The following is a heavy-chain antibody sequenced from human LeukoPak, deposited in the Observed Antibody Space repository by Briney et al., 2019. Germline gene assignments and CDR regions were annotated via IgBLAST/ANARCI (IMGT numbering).Heavy chain of an antibody. J-gene: IGHJ4*02. Sequence: SVKVSCKASGGTFSSYAISWVRQAPGQGLEWMGGIIPIFGTANYAQKFQGRVTITTDESTSTAYMELSSLRSEDTAVYYCAREKGYSYGAFDYWGQGTLVTVSS. D-gene: IGHD5-18*01. V-gene: IGHV1-69*05. CDR3: AREKGYSYGAFDY. CDR1: GGTFSSYA. CDR2: IIPIFGTA.